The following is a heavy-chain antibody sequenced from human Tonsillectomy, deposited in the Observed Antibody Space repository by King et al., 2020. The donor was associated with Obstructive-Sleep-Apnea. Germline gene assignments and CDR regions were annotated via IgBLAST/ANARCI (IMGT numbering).Heavy chain of an antibody. CDR2: IYYSGGN. J-gene: IGHJ2*01. V-gene: IGHV4-39*01. D-gene: IGHD4-23*01. CDR3: ARPNYGGKTPRYFDL. Sequence: QLQESGPGLVKPSETLSLTCSVSGGSISSSSYYWGWIRQPPWKGLEWIGSIYYSGGNAYNPSLTSRVTISVDTSKNQFSLKLSSVTAADTAVYYCARPNYGGKTPRYFDLWGRGTLVTVSS. CDR1: GGSISSSSYY.